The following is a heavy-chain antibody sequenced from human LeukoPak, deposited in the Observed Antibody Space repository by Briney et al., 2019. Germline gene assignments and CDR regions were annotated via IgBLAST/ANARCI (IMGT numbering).Heavy chain of an antibody. V-gene: IGHV4-39*07. J-gene: IGHJ4*02. Sequence: PSETLSLTCTVSGGSISSSRYYWSWIRQPPGKGLEWIGEINHSGSTNYNPSLKSRVTISVDTSKNQFSLKLSSVTAADTAVYYCARGRKGRYYDSSGYYYSTLDYWGQGTLVTVSS. D-gene: IGHD3-22*01. CDR3: ARGRKGRYYDSSGYYYSTLDY. CDR1: GGSISSSRYY. CDR2: INHSGST.